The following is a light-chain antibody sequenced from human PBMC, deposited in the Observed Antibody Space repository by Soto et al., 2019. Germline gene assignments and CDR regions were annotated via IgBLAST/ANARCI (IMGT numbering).Light chain of an antibody. CDR1: QNIGRY. Sequence: EIVLTQSPATLSLSPGERATLSCRASQNIGRYLAWYQQTPGQVPRLLIYDVSDRATGIPARFSGSGSGTDFTLTISSLEPEDFAVYFCQQRMSWPLTFGGGTKVEIK. V-gene: IGKV3-11*01. CDR3: QQRMSWPLT. CDR2: DVS. J-gene: IGKJ4*01.